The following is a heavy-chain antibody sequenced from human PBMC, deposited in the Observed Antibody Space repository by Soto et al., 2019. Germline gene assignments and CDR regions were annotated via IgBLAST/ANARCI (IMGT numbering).Heavy chain of an antibody. J-gene: IGHJ6*04. CDR1: GYTFTSYD. V-gene: IGHV1-8*01. D-gene: IGHD3-3*01. CDR2: MNPNSGNT. Sequence: ASVKVSCKASGYTFTSYDINWVRQATGQGLEWMGWMNPNSGNTGYAQKFQGRVTMTRNTSISTAYMELSSLRSEDTAVYYCASFCGGITIFGVVRYGMDVWGEGTTVTVSS. CDR3: ASFCGGITIFGVVRYGMDV.